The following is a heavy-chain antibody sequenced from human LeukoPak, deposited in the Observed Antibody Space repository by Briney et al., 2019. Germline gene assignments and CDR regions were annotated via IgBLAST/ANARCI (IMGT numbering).Heavy chain of an antibody. Sequence: GGSLRLSCAASGFTFSSYAMSWVRQAPGKGLEWVSAISGSGGSTYYADSVKGRFTISRDNSKNTLYLQMNSLRAEDTAVYYCASTYYDFWSGPHNYYYMDVWGKGTTVTVSS. CDR1: GFTFSSYA. CDR3: ASTYYDFWSGPHNYYYMDV. J-gene: IGHJ6*03. D-gene: IGHD3-3*01. V-gene: IGHV3-23*01. CDR2: ISGSGGST.